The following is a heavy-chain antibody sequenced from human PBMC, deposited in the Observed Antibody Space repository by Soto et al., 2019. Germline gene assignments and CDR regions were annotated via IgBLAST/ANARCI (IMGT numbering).Heavy chain of an antibody. CDR2: IWYDGSIK. D-gene: IGHD6-19*01. CDR3: ALSYGASGWYKY. V-gene: IGHV3-33*01. J-gene: IGHJ4*02. CDR1: GFTFSSYG. Sequence: GGSLRLSCAASGFTFSSYGMHWVRQAPGKGLEWVAVIWYDGSIKYYADSVKGRFTISRDNSKNTLYLQMNSLRAEDTAVYYCALSYGASGWYKYWGQGTLVTVSS.